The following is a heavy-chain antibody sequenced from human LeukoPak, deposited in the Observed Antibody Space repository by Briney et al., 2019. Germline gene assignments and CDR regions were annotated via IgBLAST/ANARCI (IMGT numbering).Heavy chain of an antibody. CDR2: IYYSGST. J-gene: IGHJ5*02. Sequence: PSETLSLTCTVSGGSISSYYWSWIRQPPGKGLEWIGYIYYSGSTNYNPSLKSRVTISVDTSKNQFSLKLSSVTAADTAVYYCARSRIAVPGRFDPWGQGTLVTVSS. D-gene: IGHD6-19*01. V-gene: IGHV4-59*01. CDR3: ARSRIAVPGRFDP. CDR1: GGSISSYY.